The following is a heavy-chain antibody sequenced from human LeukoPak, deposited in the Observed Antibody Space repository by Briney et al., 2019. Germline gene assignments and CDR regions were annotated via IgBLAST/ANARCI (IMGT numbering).Heavy chain of an antibody. V-gene: IGHV1-69*13. CDR1: GDTFSSYA. CDR3: ARGGITMVRVVITPYYFDY. J-gene: IGHJ4*02. D-gene: IGHD3-10*01. CDR2: IIPMFGTA. Sequence: SVKVSCKASGDTFSSYAISWVRQAPGQGLEWMGGIIPMFGTANYAQKFQGRVTITADESTSTAYMDLSSLRSEDTAVYYCARGGITMVRVVITPYYFDYWGQGTLVTVSS.